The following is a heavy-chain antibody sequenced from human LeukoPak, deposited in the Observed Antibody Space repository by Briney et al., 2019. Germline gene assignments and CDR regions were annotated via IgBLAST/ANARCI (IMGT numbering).Heavy chain of an antibody. J-gene: IGHJ6*03. CDR2: ISYDGSNK. CDR3: AKSQEERVYYYYYMDV. Sequence: PGRSLRLSCAASGFTFSSYAMHWVRQAPGKGLEWVAVISYDGSNKYYADSVKGRFTISRDNSKNTLYLQMNSLRAEDTAVYYCAKSQEERVYYYYYMDVWGKGTTVTVSS. CDR1: GFTFSSYA. V-gene: IGHV3-30-3*02. D-gene: IGHD6-25*01.